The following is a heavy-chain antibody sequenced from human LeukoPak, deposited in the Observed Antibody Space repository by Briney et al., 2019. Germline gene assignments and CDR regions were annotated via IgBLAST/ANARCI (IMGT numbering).Heavy chain of an antibody. Sequence: GVSLRLSWAASGFIFSSYSMSWVRQAPGKGLEWVSFISSSGSYIYYADSVKGRFTISRDNAKNSLYLQMNSLRAEDTAVYYCASGDGYNSGYWGQGTLVTVSS. V-gene: IGHV3-21*01. J-gene: IGHJ4*02. CDR3: ASGDGYNSGY. D-gene: IGHD5-24*01. CDR1: GFIFSSYS. CDR2: ISSSGSYI.